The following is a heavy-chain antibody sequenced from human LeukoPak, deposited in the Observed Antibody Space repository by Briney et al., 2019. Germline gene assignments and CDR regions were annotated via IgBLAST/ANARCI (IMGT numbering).Heavy chain of an antibody. CDR2: INHSGST. Sequence: SETLSLTCAVYGGSFSGYYWSWIRQPPGKGLEWIGEINHSGSTNYNPSLKSGVTISVDTSKNQFSLKLSSVTAADSAVYYCARGRAFDYWGEGTLLTVSS. V-gene: IGHV4-34*01. J-gene: IGHJ4*02. CDR3: ARGRAFDY. CDR1: GGSFSGYY.